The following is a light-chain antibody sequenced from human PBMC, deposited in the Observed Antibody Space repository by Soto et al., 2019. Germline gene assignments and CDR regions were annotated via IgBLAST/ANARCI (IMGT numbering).Light chain of an antibody. CDR2: YDD. CDR1: QSNIGNNA. CDR3: VAWDDNLNGRV. J-gene: IGLJ3*02. Sequence: QSVLTQPPSVSEAPRQRVTISCFGSQSNIGNNAVSWYQQLPGKAPKLLIYYDDLLPSGVSDRFSGSKSGTSASLAISGLQSEDEADYYCVAWDDNLNGRVFGGGTKLTVL. V-gene: IGLV1-36*01.